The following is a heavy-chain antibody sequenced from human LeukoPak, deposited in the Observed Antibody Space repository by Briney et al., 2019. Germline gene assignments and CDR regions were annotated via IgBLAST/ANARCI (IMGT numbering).Heavy chain of an antibody. CDR1: GFTFSSYG. CDR3: ARGRDSGRYFHY. CDR2: ISGSGGST. V-gene: IGHV3-23*01. Sequence: AGGSLRLSCAGSGFTFSSYGMNWVRQAPEKGLEWVSAISGSGGSTFFADSVKGRFTISRDNAKNSLFLQLAGLRAEDTAVYYCARGRDSGRYFHYWGQGTLVTVSS. J-gene: IGHJ4*02. D-gene: IGHD1-26*01.